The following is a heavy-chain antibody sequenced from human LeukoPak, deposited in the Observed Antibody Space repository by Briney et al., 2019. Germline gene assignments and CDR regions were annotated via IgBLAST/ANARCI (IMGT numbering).Heavy chain of an antibody. CDR1: GFTFSSYW. CDR3: ARDGGPRVYYYGMDV. D-gene: IGHD1-14*01. J-gene: IGHJ6*02. Sequence: GGSLRLSCAASGFTFSSYWMSWVRQAPGKGLEWVANIKQDGSEKYYVDSVKGRFTISRDNAKNSLYLQMNSLRAEDTAVYYCARDGGPRVYYYGMDVWGQGTTVTVSS. V-gene: IGHV3-7*03. CDR2: IKQDGSEK.